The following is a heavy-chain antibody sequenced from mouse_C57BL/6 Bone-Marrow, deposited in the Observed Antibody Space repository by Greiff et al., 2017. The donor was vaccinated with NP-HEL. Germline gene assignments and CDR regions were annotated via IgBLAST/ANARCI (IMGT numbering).Heavy chain of an antibody. CDR3: ARERGYYGSSQYYFDY. V-gene: IGHV1-69*01. CDR1: GYTFTSYW. D-gene: IGHD1-1*01. J-gene: IGHJ2*01. CDR2: IDPSDSYT. Sequence: QVHVKQPGAELVMPGASVKLSCKASGYTFTSYWMHWVKQRPGQGLEWIGEIDPSDSYTNYNQKFKGKSTLTVDKSSSTAYMQLSSLTSEDSAVYYCARERGYYGSSQYYFDYWGQGTTLTVSS.